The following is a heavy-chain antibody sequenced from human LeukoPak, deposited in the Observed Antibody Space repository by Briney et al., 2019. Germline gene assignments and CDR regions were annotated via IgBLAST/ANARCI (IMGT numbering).Heavy chain of an antibody. D-gene: IGHD3-22*01. V-gene: IGHV3-30*02. CDR2: IRYDGSNK. Sequence: PGGSLRLSCAASGFTFGSYGMHWVRQAPGKGLEWVAFIRYDGSNKYYADSVKGRFTISRDNSKNTLYLQMNSLRAEDTAVYYCAKDSRYYYDSSGYIFGYWGQGTLVTVSS. J-gene: IGHJ4*02. CDR1: GFTFGSYG. CDR3: AKDSRYYYDSSGYIFGY.